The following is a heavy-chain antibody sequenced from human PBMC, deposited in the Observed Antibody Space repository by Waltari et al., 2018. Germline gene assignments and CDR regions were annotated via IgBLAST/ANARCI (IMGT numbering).Heavy chain of an antibody. CDR1: GGPISRGGDY. CDR3: ARESSKLLDV. V-gene: IGHV4-31*03. J-gene: IGHJ6*04. CDR2: IYYSGST. Sequence: VQLQASGPVLVKPSQTLSGTCTVSGGPISRGGDYWRWIRQHPGKGLEWIGYIYYSGSTYYNPSLKSRVTISADTSKNQFSLKLSSVTAADTAVYYCARESSKLLDVWGKGTTVTVSS.